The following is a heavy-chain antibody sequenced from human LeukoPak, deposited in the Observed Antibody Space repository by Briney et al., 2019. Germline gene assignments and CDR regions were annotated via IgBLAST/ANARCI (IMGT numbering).Heavy chain of an antibody. CDR1: GYTFTKYY. CDR2: INPSAGST. CDR3: ARESLGSYKTVVIVARGHDAFDM. V-gene: IGHV1-46*01. D-gene: IGHD3-22*01. Sequence: ASVKVSCKASGYTFTKYYIHWVRQAPGQGLEWMGIINPSAGSTNYARKFQGRVTLTRDTSTSTVYMNVSNLRSEDTAVYYCARESLGSYKTVVIVARGHDAFDMWGQGTMVTVSS. J-gene: IGHJ3*02.